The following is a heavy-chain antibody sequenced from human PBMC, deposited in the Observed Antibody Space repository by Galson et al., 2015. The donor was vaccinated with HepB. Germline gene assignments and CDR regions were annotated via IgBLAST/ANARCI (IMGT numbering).Heavy chain of an antibody. CDR3: AREPPLGGANFDY. CDR2: INPNSGAT. D-gene: IGHD3-16*01. Sequence: SVKVSCKASGYSFTGYYLFWVRQAPGQGLESMGWINPNSGATNYPRNLQGRVTMTRDTSISTVYIELSGLTSDDTAMYYCAREPPLGGANFDYWGQGTLVTVSS. V-gene: IGHV1-2*02. J-gene: IGHJ4*02. CDR1: GYSFTGYY.